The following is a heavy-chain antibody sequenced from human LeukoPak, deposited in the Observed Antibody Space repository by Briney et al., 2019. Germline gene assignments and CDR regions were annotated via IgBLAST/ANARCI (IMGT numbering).Heavy chain of an antibody. J-gene: IGHJ4*02. CDR2: FDPEDGET. CDR1: GYTFTSYY. Sequence: GASVKVSCKASGYTFTSYYMHWVRQAPGKGLEWMGGFDPEDGETIYAQKFQGRVTMTEDTSTDTAYMELSSLRSEDTAVYYCATGPSALRWAAWGYFDYWGQGTLVTVSS. V-gene: IGHV1-24*01. D-gene: IGHD4-23*01. CDR3: ATGPSALRWAAWGYFDY.